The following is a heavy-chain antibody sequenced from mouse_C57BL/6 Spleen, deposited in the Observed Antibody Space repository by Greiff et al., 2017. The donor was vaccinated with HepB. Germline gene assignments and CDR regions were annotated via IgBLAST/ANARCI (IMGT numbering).Heavy chain of an antibody. CDR1: GYTFTSYW. D-gene: IGHD1-1*01. CDR2: IDPNSGGT. V-gene: IGHV1-72*01. CDR3: ARDYYDSSFYYFDY. J-gene: IGHJ2*01. Sequence: VKLMESGAELVKPGASVKLSCKASGYTFTSYWMHWVKQRPGRGLEWIGRIDPNSGGTKYNEKFKSKATLTVDKPSSTAYMQLSSLTSEDSAVYYCARDYYDSSFYYFDYWGQGTTLTVSS.